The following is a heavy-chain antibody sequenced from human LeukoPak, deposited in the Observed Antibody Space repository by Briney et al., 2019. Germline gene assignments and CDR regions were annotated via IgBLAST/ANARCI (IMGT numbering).Heavy chain of an antibody. J-gene: IGHJ4*02. D-gene: IGHD3-22*01. CDR3: ARDSSYFEISAFDS. V-gene: IGHV4-59*01. CDR1: GDSLRKYY. CDR2: IYYSGTT. Sequence: PSETLSLTCTVSGDSLRKYYWSWIRQPPGKGLEWIGHIYYSGTTNYNPSLKSRLTISIDTSKNQFSLKLTAVTAADTAMYFCARDSSYFEISAFDSWGQGTLVTVSS.